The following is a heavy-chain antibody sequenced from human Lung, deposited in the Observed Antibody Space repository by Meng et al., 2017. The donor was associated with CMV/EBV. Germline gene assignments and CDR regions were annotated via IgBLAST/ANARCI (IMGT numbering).Heavy chain of an antibody. CDR1: GFSFSSYG. CDR2: IGGGGTTT. J-gene: IGHJ4*02. Sequence: GESLKISCAASGFSFSSYGMTWVRQAPGKGLEWVSAIGGGGTTTYYADSVKGRFTVSRDKSKNTLYLQMDSLRVEDTAVYYGAKIDSGLVAWGQGTLVTVAS. D-gene: IGHD6-25*01. CDR3: AKIDSGLVA. V-gene: IGHV3-23*01.